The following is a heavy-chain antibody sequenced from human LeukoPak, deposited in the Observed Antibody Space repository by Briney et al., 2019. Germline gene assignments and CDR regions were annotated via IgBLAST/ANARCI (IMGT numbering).Heavy chain of an antibody. CDR2: ISAYNGNT. CDR1: GYTFTSYG. CDR3: ARDRDFRPIAARRRTQYNWFDS. D-gene: IGHD6-25*01. J-gene: IGHJ5*01. Sequence: ASVKVSCKASGYTFTSYGISWVRQAPGQGLEWMGWISAYNGNTNYAQKLQGRVTMTTDTSTSTAYMELRSLRSDDTAVYYCARDRDFRPIAARRRTQYNWFDSWGQGTLVTVSS. V-gene: IGHV1-18*01.